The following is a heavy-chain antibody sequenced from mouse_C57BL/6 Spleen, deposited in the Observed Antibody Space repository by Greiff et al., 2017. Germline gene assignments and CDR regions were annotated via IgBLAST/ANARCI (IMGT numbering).Heavy chain of an antibody. Sequence: EVKVVESGGGLVKPGGSLKLSCAASGFTFSSYAMSWVRQTPEKRLEWVATISDGGSYTYYPDNVKGRFTISRDNAKNNLYLQMSHLKSEDTAMYYCARHGSSPFAYRGEGTLVTVSA. CDR1: GFTFSSYA. V-gene: IGHV5-4*03. J-gene: IGHJ3*01. CDR3: ARHGSSPFAY. D-gene: IGHD1-1*01. CDR2: ISDGGSYT.